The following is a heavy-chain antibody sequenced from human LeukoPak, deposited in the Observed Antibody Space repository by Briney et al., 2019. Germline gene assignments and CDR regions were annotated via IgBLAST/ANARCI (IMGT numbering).Heavy chain of an antibody. CDR3: AIANRNGSSDP. CDR1: GDSVSINSAA. J-gene: IGHJ5*02. CDR2: TYYRSKWYN. D-gene: IGHD6-6*01. V-gene: IGHV6-1*01. Sequence: SPTLSLTLAISGDSVSINSAAWSWIRQSPSRGLEWLGCTYYRSKWYNDYAVSVKSRITINPDTSHNQFSLKLNSVTPEDTAVYDCAIANRNGSSDPWGQGTLVTVSA.